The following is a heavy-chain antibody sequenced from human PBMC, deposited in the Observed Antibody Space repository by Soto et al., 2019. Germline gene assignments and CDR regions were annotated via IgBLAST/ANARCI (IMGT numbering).Heavy chain of an antibody. J-gene: IGHJ6*02. CDR3: GRDNSGFWSGARAGMDV. V-gene: IGHV4-30-4*01. CDR1: GDYIRSGDYH. CDR2: IHYNGNT. D-gene: IGHD3-3*01. Sequence: QVQLQESGPGLVKPSETLSLTCTVSGDYIRSGDYHWSWVRQAPGKGLEWIGHIHYNGNTYYNPXLRSRVSISMXXFXNPXSLKLTSVTAADTAKYYCGRDNSGFWSGARAGMDVWGQGTSVTVSS.